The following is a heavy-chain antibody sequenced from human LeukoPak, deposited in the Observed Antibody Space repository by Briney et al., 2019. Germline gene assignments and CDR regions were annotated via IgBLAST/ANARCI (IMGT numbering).Heavy chain of an antibody. Sequence: GGSLRLSCATSGFTFSSYAMHWVRQAPGKGLEWVAVIWYDGSNKYYADSVKGRFTISRDNSKNTLYLQMNSLRAEDTAVYYCARAQVGSGWYNGDYWGQGTLVTVSS. J-gene: IGHJ4*02. V-gene: IGHV3-33*08. CDR2: IWYDGSNK. CDR1: GFTFSSYA. D-gene: IGHD6-19*01. CDR3: ARAQVGSGWYNGDY.